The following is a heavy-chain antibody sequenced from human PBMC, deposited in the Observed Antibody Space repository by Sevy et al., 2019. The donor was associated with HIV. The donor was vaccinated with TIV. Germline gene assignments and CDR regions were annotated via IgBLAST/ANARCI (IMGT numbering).Heavy chain of an antibody. J-gene: IGHJ5*02. V-gene: IGHV1-2*02. CDR2: INPNSGGT. D-gene: IGHD2-2*01. CDR1: GYTFTGYY. CDR3: ARDIVVVPAAITWFDP. Sequence: ASVKVSCKASGYTFTGYYMHWVRQAPGQGLEWMGWINPNSGGTNYAQKFQGRVTMTRDTSISTAYMELGRLRSDDPAVYYCARDIVVVPAAITWFDPWGQGTLVTVSS.